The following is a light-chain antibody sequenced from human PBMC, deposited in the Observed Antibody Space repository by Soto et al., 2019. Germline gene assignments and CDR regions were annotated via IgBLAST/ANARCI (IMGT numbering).Light chain of an antibody. Sequence: EIVMTQAKDTMSVSPVERDKFYCKASRSVRSNLAWYQQKPGQAPRLLISGASTRATGITDRFSGSGSGTEFTLTITSLQSEDFAVYYCQQRNDWPLTLGGGTKVDI. CDR3: QQRNDWPLT. CDR1: RSVRSN. CDR2: GAS. V-gene: IGKV3-15*01. J-gene: IGKJ4*01.